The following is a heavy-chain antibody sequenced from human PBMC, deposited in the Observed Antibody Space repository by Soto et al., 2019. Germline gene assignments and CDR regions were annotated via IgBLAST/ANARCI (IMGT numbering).Heavy chain of an antibody. J-gene: IGHJ4*02. Sequence: GGSLRLSCAASGFTFSGYAMSWVRQAPGKGLGWVSSISGSGESTYYADSVKGRFTISRDHSKNTVYLQMNNLRAEDTAVYYCAKKDAGIAVAGTDHWGQGT. CDR2: ISGSGEST. D-gene: IGHD6-19*01. CDR3: AKKDAGIAVAGTDH. V-gene: IGHV3-23*01. CDR1: GFTFSGYA.